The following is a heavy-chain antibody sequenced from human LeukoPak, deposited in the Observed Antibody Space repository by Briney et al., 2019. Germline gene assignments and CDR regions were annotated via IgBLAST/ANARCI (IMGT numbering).Heavy chain of an antibody. J-gene: IGHJ3*02. D-gene: IGHD3-10*01. Sequence: GGSLRLSCAASGFTFSTYDIHWVRQAPGKGLEWVAVIRYDGSDKFYADSVKGRFTVSRDNPKNTLYLQMNSLRAEDTAVYYCAKDLGTSGTLPNDAFDIRGQGTKVTVSS. V-gene: IGHV3-30*02. CDR1: GFTFSTYD. CDR2: IRYDGSDK. CDR3: AKDLGTSGTLPNDAFDI.